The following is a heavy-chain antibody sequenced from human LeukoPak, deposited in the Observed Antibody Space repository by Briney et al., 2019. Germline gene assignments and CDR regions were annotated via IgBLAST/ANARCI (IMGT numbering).Heavy chain of an antibody. V-gene: IGHV1-8*01. J-gene: IGHJ4*02. CDR3: ARGQRGSGSYYIGFY. Sequence: ASVKVSCKASGYTFTSYDINWVRQATGQGLEWMGWMNPNSGNTGYAQKFQGRVTMTRNTSISTAYMELSSLRSDDTAVYYCARGQRGSGSYYIGFYWGQGTLVTVSS. CDR2: MNPNSGNT. D-gene: IGHD1-26*01. CDR1: GYTFTSYD.